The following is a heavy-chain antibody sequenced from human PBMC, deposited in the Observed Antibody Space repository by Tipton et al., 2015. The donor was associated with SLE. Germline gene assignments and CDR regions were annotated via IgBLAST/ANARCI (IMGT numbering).Heavy chain of an antibody. J-gene: IGHJ4*02. CDR1: GFTFSSYG. Sequence: GSLRLSCAASGFTFSSYGMHWVRQAPGKGLEYVSAISSNGGSTYYADSVKGRFTISRDNSKNTLYLQMGSLRAEDMAVYYCARDQRYWGQGTLVTVSS. CDR2: ISSNGGST. CDR3: ARDQRY. V-gene: IGHV3-64*02. D-gene: IGHD6-25*01.